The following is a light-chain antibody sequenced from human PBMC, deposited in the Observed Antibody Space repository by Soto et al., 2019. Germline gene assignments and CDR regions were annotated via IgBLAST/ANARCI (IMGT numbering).Light chain of an antibody. CDR1: SSNIGGTNY. CDR2: SNN. J-gene: IGLJ3*02. Sequence: QSVLTQPPSASGTPGQRVFISCSGSSSNIGGTNYAYWYQQLPGAAPKLLMHSNNLRPSGVPERISGSKSGTSASLAISGLRYEDEAVYYCASWDDRMGAVMLGGGTK. CDR3: ASWDDRMGAVM. V-gene: IGLV1-47*02.